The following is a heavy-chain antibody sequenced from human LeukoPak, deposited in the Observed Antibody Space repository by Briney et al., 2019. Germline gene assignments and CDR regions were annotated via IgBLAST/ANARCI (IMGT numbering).Heavy chain of an antibody. J-gene: IGHJ6*02. CDR2: INHSGST. Sequence: SETLSLTCAVYGGSFSGYYWSWIRQPPGKGLEWIGEINHSGSTNYNPSLKSRVTISVDTSKNQFSLKLSSVTAADTAVYYCARPLQPYYYYGMDVWGQGTTVTVSS. CDR1: GGSFSGYY. V-gene: IGHV4-34*01. CDR3: ARPLQPYYYYGMDV.